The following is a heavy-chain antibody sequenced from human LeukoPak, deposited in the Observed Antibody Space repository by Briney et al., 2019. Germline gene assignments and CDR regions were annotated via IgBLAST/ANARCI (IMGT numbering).Heavy chain of an antibody. D-gene: IGHD5-12*01. CDR2: IWYDGSHK. CDR3: AKVRRGTPFDAFDI. CDR1: GFSFSSYG. Sequence: PGGSLRLSCAASGFSFSSYGIHWVRQAPGKGLEWVAVIWYDGSHKYYADSVKGRFTISRDNSRNTVYLQMNSLRAEDTAVYYCAKVRRGTPFDAFDIWGQGTMVIVSS. V-gene: IGHV3-33*06. J-gene: IGHJ3*02.